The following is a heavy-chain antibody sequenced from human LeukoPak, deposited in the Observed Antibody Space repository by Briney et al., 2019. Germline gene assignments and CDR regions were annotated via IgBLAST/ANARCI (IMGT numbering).Heavy chain of an antibody. Sequence: GGSLRLSCAASGFTFSSYGMHWVRQAPGKGLEWVAVISYDGSNKCYADSVKGRFTISRDNSKNTLYLQMNSLRAEDTAVYYCANRPSAIGGNYWGQGTLVTVSS. J-gene: IGHJ4*02. CDR3: ANRPSAIGGNY. CDR2: ISYDGSNK. CDR1: GFTFSSYG. V-gene: IGHV3-30*18. D-gene: IGHD3-10*01.